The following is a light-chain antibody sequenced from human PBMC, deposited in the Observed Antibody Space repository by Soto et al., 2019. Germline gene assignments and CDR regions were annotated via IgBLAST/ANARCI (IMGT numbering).Light chain of an antibody. CDR3: QQRNDWVT. V-gene: IGKV3-11*01. Sequence: EVVLTHSPSTLSLSPGERATLSCRASQSIRNYLAWYQQKPGQAPRLLIYDGSNRATGIPARFSGSGSGTDFSLTISSLEPEDSGVYYCQQRNDWVTFGGGTKVDI. CDR2: DGS. CDR1: QSIRNY. J-gene: IGKJ4*01.